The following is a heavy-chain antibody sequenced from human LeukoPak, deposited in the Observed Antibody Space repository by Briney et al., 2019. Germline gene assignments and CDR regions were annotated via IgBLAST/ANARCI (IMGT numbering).Heavy chain of an antibody. Sequence: SETLSLTCSVSGGSIGTDSYYGGWVRQPPGKGLEWIGSMYYGGTTYFNPSLKSRVTLSVDPSKNDFSLRLSSVTAADSAVYFCATGKYSGYYDYWGPGTLVTVSS. V-gene: IGHV4-39*02. D-gene: IGHD5-12*01. CDR3: ATGKYSGYYDY. CDR2: MYYGGTT. J-gene: IGHJ4*02. CDR1: GGSIGTDSYY.